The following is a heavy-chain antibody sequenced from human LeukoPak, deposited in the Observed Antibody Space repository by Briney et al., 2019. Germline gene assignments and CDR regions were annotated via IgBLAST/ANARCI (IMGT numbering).Heavy chain of an antibody. CDR1: GYTFTDYS. CDR2: INPNSGVT. Sequence: ASVKVSCKASGYTFTDYSMHWVRQAPGQGLEWMGWINPNSGVTNYAQNFQGRVTMTRDTSISIAYMELSRLRSDDTAVYYCARVPMVRGVPWFDPWGQGTLVTVSS. J-gene: IGHJ5*02. V-gene: IGHV1-2*02. D-gene: IGHD3-10*01. CDR3: ARVPMVRGVPWFDP.